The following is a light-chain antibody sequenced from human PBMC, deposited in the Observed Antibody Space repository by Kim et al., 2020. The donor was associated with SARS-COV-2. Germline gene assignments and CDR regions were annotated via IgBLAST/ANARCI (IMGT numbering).Light chain of an antibody. Sequence: SVNNYLNWYQQKPGKAPKFLIFAASILHTGVPSRFSGFGSGTDYTLTISSLQPEDFATYYCQQSYRGLTFGGGTKVDIK. CDR1: SVNNY. CDR2: AAS. CDR3: QQSYRGLT. V-gene: IGKV1-39*01. J-gene: IGKJ4*01.